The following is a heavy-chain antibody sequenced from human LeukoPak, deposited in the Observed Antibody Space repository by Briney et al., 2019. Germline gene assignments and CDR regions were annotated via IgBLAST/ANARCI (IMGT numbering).Heavy chain of an antibody. CDR2: IYYSGST. CDR1: GGSFSGYY. CDR3: ATRFRGSTYPDY. D-gene: IGHD2-2*01. J-gene: IGHJ4*02. V-gene: IGHV4-39*01. Sequence: SETLSLTCAVYGGSFSGYYWGWIRQPPGKGLEWIGSIYYSGSTYYNPSLKSRVTISVDTSKNQFSLKLSSVTAADTAVYYCATRFRGSTYPDYWGQGTLVTVSS.